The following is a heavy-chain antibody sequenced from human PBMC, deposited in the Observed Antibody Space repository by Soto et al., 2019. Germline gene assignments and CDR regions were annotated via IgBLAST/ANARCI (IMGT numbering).Heavy chain of an antibody. D-gene: IGHD5-12*01. V-gene: IGHV3-23*01. CDR2: TTYNGAAT. Sequence: PGGSLRLSCAASGFTFSSYAMSWVRQAPGKGLEWVSSTTYNGAATYYGDSVRGRFTFSRDNSKNMLYLQMNSLTAGDTAVYYCATISVASNTEYWGQGTLVTVSS. CDR1: GFTFSSYA. CDR3: ATISVASNTEY. J-gene: IGHJ4*02.